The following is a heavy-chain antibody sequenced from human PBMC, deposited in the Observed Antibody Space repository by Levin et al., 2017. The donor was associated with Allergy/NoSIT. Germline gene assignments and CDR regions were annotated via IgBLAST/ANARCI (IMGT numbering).Heavy chain of an antibody. D-gene: IGHD6-19*01. CDR3: VRRFAGSSKWDFDY. CDR2: IYYTGST. Sequence: SETLSLTCTVSGGSIGSSSYYWGWIRQPPGKGLEWIGSIYYTGSTYYNPSLKSRLTISVDTSKNQFSVKLTSVTAADTAVYYCVRRFAGSSKWDFDYWGQGTLVTVSS. CDR1: GGSIGSSSYY. V-gene: IGHV4-39*01. J-gene: IGHJ4*02.